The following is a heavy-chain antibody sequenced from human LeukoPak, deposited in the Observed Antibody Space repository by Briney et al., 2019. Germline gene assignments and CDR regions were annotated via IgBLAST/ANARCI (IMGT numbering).Heavy chain of an antibody. V-gene: IGHV4-38-2*02. J-gene: IGHJ4*02. D-gene: IGHD6-13*01. CDR3: ARRRPWYSSSWYDY. CDR2: IYHSGST. Sequence: SETLSLTCTVSGYSISRGYYWGWIRQPPGKGLEWIGSIYHSGSTYYNPSLKSRVTISVDTSKNQFSLKLSSVTAADTAVYYCARRRPWYSSSWYDYWGQGTLVTVSS. CDR1: GYSISRGYY.